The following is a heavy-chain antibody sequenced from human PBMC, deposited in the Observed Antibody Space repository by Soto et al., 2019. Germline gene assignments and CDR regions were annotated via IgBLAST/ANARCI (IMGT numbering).Heavy chain of an antibody. CDR3: ARTFDYYGMDV. Sequence: NPSETLSLTCAVSGYSIGSGYYWAWIRQSPGKGLEWIGSIYHAGSVYYNPSLNGRVALSMDTSKNHFSLKLTSVTAADTAVYYCARTFDYYGMDVWGQGTTVTVS. CDR1: GYSIGSGYY. V-gene: IGHV4-38-2*01. CDR2: IYHAGSV. J-gene: IGHJ6*02.